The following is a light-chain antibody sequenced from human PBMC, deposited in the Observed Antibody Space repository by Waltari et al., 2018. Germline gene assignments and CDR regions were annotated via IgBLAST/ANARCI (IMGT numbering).Light chain of an antibody. CDR2: GAS. J-gene: IGKJ4*02. V-gene: IGKV3-11*01. CDR3: QQRSNWPGLT. Sequence: EIVLTQSPATLSLSPGDRATLSCRASQSVSNYLAWYQQKPGQPPRLLIYGASNRAAGIPDRFSCSGSGTDCTLTISSLDTEDVAVYFCQQRSNWPGLTFGGGTKVEIK. CDR1: QSVSNY.